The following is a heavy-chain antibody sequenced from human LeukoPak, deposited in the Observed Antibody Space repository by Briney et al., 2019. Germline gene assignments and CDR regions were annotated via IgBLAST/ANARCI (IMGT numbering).Heavy chain of an antibody. D-gene: IGHD6-13*01. J-gene: IGHJ4*02. Sequence: GRSLRLSCAASGFTFDDYAMHWVPQAPGKGLEWVSGISWNSGSIGYADSVKGRFTISRDNAKNSLYLQMNSLRAEDTAVYYCARTIAAAGSRGPYWGQGTLVTVSS. CDR3: ARTIAAAGSRGPY. CDR2: ISWNSGSI. V-gene: IGHV3-9*01. CDR1: GFTFDDYA.